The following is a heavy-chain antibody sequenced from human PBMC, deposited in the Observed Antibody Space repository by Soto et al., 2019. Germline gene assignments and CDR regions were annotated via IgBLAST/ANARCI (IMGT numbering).Heavy chain of an antibody. CDR1: GYHFTDYW. J-gene: IGHJ4*02. Sequence: EVQLVQSGAEVKRPGESLKISCKGSGYHFTDYWIGWVRQMPGKGLEWMGFIYPSDSDTRYSPSFQGQVTISADKSISTASLQSSSLKASDTAMYYCARPIGALSSTDFTYWGQGTLVTVSS. V-gene: IGHV5-51*01. D-gene: IGHD2-2*01. CDR2: IYPSDSDT. CDR3: ARPIGALSSTDFTY.